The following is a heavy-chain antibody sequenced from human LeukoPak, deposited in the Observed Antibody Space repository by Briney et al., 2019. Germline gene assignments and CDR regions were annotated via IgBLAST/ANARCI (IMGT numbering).Heavy chain of an antibody. D-gene: IGHD5-18*01. CDR3: ARVSQGSGYSLGGWFDP. CDR1: GGSISSYY. CDR2: IYYSGST. V-gene: IGHV4-59*01. J-gene: IGHJ5*02. Sequence: SETLSLTCTVSGGSISSYYWSWIRQPQGKGLEWIGYIYYSGSTNYNPSLKSRVTISVDTSKNQFSLKLSSVTAADTAVYYCARVSQGSGYSLGGWFDPWGQGTLVTVSS.